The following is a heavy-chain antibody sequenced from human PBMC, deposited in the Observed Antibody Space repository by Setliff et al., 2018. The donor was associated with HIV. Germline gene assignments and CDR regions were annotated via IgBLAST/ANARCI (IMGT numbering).Heavy chain of an antibody. Sequence: SETLSLTCTVSGGSITSHYWNWIRQSPGKGLEWIGFGHHSGHTRQNPSLASRVTISVDMSKNQFSLKLNSLSAADTAVYYCARWESAQKAFNPWGHGTMVT. V-gene: IGHV4-4*09. J-gene: IGHJ3*01. CDR3: ARWESAQKAFNP. CDR1: GGSITSHY. D-gene: IGHD1-26*01. CDR2: GHHSGHT.